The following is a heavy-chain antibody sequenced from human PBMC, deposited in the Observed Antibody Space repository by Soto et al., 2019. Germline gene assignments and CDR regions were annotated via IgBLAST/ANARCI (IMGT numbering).Heavy chain of an antibody. Sequence: QITLKESGPTLVHPTQPLTLTCTFSGFSLSTSGVGVGWIRPPPGKALECLVLIYWDNDRRYSPSLRSRLTIPKDTSKNQVVLTMTNMDPLDTATYYWAHRRFYSSGLLNCGDFDIWGQGTMVTVSP. CDR3: AHRRFYSSGLLNCGDFDI. D-gene: IGHD3-22*01. CDR2: IYWDNDR. J-gene: IGHJ3*02. V-gene: IGHV2-5*02. CDR1: GFSLSTSGVG.